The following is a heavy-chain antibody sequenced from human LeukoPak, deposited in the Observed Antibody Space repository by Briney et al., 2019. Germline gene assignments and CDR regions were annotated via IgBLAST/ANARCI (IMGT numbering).Heavy chain of an antibody. CDR1: GYSFNDYW. Sequence: GESLKISCKGSGYSFNDYWIGWVRQMPGKGLEWMGLIYPGEFDIRYSPSFQGQVTISADKSISTAYLQWKSLKASDTAMYYCARRERGYSYDNWGQGTLVTVSS. CDR2: IYPGEFDI. D-gene: IGHD5-18*01. J-gene: IGHJ4*02. V-gene: IGHV5-51*01. CDR3: ARRERGYSYDN.